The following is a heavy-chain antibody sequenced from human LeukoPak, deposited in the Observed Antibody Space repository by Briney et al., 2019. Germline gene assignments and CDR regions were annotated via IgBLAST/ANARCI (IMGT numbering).Heavy chain of an antibody. J-gene: IGHJ4*02. V-gene: IGHV4-39*01. CDR2: ISYSGST. D-gene: IGHD3-22*01. CDR1: GGSISTSSYC. Sequence: SETLSLTCTVSGGSISTSSYCWGWIRQPPGKGLEWIGSISYSGSTYYNPSLKSRVTISVDTSKNQFSLKLSSVTAADTAVYYCARREDYYDSSGQGGYFDYWGQGTLVTVSS. CDR3: ARREDYYDSSGQGGYFDY.